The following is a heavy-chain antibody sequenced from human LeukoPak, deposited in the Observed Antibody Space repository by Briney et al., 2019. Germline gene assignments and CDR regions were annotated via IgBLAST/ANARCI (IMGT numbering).Heavy chain of an antibody. CDR3: ATFPYYFDSSGSYSFDF. Sequence: GGSLTLSCAASGFTFSSYEMNWVRQAPGKGLEWVSYISSSGSTIYYADSVKGPFTISRDNAKNSLYLPMNSLRAEDTAVFYCATFPYYFDSSGSYSFDFWGQGTLVTVSS. CDR2: ISSSGSTI. V-gene: IGHV3-48*03. CDR1: GFTFSSYE. D-gene: IGHD3-22*01. J-gene: IGHJ4*02.